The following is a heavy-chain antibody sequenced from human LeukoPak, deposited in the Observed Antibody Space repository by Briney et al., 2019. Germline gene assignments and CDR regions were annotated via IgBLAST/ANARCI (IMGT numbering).Heavy chain of an antibody. Sequence: GGSLRLSCAASGFTFSSYAMSWVRQAPGKGLEWVSSISGSGGSTYYADSVKGRFTISRDNSKNTLYLQMNSLRAEDTAVYYCAKDPEVDYDFWSGYLLHWGQGILVTVSS. CDR2: ISGSGGST. D-gene: IGHD3-3*01. CDR1: GFTFSSYA. J-gene: IGHJ4*02. CDR3: AKDPEVDYDFWSGYLLH. V-gene: IGHV3-23*01.